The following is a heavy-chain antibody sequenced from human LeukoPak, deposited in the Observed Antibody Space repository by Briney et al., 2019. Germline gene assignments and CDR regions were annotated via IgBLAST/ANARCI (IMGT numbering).Heavy chain of an antibody. CDR1: GYSFTSYE. CDR3: ARGLLWFGDLLYAGDIDY. V-gene: IGHV1-8*01. Sequence: ASVKVSCKASGYSFTSYEVNWVRQATGQGLEWMGWMNPNSGNTDYVQKFKGRVTMTRNTYINTAYMELSSLRSEDTAVYYCARGLLWFGDLLYAGDIDYWGQGTLVTVSS. D-gene: IGHD3-10*01. J-gene: IGHJ4*02. CDR2: MNPNSGNT.